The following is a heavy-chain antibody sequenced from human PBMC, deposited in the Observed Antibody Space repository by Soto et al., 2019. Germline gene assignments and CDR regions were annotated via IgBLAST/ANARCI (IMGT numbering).Heavy chain of an antibody. CDR2: IYYSGST. D-gene: IGHD3-10*01. CDR3: ARLCSSGSYPDYYYYYMDV. V-gene: IGHV4-31*03. Sequence: QVQLQESGPGLVKPSQTLSLTCTVSGGSISSGDYYWSWIRQHPGKGLEWIGYIYYSGSTYYNPSLKSRVTISVDTSKNQFSLKLSSVTAADTAVYYCARLCSSGSYPDYYYYYMDVWGKGTTVTVSS. J-gene: IGHJ6*03. CDR1: GGSISSGDYY.